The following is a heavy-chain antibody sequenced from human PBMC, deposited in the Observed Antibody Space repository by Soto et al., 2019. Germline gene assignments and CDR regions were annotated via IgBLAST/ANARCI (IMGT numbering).Heavy chain of an antibody. Sequence: SETLSLTCAVYGGSFSGYYWSWIRQPPGKGLEWIGEINHSGSTKYNSSLKSRVTISVDTSKNQFSLKLSSVTVADTAVYYCARLTVQIRSPVDYWGQGTLVTVSS. CDR1: GGSFSGYY. V-gene: IGHV4-34*01. J-gene: IGHJ4*02. D-gene: IGHD4-17*01. CDR2: INHSGST. CDR3: ARLTVQIRSPVDY.